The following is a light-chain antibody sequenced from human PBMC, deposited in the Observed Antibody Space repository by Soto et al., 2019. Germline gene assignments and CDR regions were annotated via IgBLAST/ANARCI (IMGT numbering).Light chain of an antibody. CDR2: DVT. CDR1: SSYVGVYYY. Sequence: QSVLTQPASVSGSPGQSVTISCTGTSSYVGVYYYVSWFQQHPGKAPKLMIYDVTKRPSGVSNHFSGSMSGNTASLTISGLQAEDEAHYYCGSYTSSSTLEMEFGGGTQLTVL. V-gene: IGLV2-14*03. J-gene: IGLJ3*02. CDR3: GSYTSSSTLEME.